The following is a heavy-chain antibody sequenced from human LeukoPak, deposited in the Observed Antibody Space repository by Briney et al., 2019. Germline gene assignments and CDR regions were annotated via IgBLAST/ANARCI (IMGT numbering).Heavy chain of an antibody. CDR3: ARDVDTAMGGFDY. CDR1: GGSISSGSYY. J-gene: IGHJ4*02. CDR2: IYTSGST. Sequence: SQTLSLTCTVSGGSISSGSYYWSWIRQPAGKGLEWIGRIYTSGSTNYNPSLKSRVTISVDTSKNQFSLKLSSVTAADTAVYYCARDVDTAMGGFDYWGQGTLVTVSS. D-gene: IGHD5-18*01. V-gene: IGHV4-61*02.